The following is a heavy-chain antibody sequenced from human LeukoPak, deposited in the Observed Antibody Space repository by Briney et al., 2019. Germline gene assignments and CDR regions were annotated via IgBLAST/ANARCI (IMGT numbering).Heavy chain of an antibody. J-gene: IGHJ4*02. Sequence: GGSLRLSCAASGFTFSSYAMHWVRQAPGKGLEWVAVISYDGSNKYYADSVKGRFTISRDNSKNTLYLQMNSLRTEDTAVYYCARDGQETYGSGSLLPSQAFDYWGQGTLVTVSS. V-gene: IGHV3-30-3*01. D-gene: IGHD3-10*01. CDR2: ISYDGSNK. CDR3: ARDGQETYGSGSLLPSQAFDY. CDR1: GFTFSSYA.